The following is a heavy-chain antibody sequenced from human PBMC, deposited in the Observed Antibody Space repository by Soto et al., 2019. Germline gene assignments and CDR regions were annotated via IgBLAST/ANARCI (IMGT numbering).Heavy chain of an antibody. Sequence: QITLKESGPTLVKPTQTLTLTCTFSGFSLSTSGVGVGWIRQPPGKALEWLALIYWDDDKRYSPSLKSRLTITHATSKNPVALTMTNMDPEDTATYYCAHIRGYCSGGSCYSIWFAPWGQGTLVTVSS. CDR1: GFSLSTSGVG. J-gene: IGHJ5*02. V-gene: IGHV2-5*02. D-gene: IGHD2-15*01. CDR3: AHIRGYCSGGSCYSIWFAP. CDR2: IYWDDDK.